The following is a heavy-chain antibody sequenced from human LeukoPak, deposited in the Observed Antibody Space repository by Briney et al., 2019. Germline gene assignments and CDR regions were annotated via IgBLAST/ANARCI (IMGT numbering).Heavy chain of an antibody. CDR1: GFTFSSYA. J-gene: IGHJ4*02. D-gene: IGHD3-22*01. CDR2: ISGSGGST. CDR3: AKGASRLYDNSGYYPFLYDY. V-gene: IGHV3-23*01. Sequence: GGSLRLSCAASGFTFSSYAMSWVRQAPGKGLEWVSAISGSGGSTYYADSVKGRFTISRDKSKNTLYLQMNSLRAEDTAVYYCAKGASRLYDNSGYYPFLYDYWGQGTLVSVSS.